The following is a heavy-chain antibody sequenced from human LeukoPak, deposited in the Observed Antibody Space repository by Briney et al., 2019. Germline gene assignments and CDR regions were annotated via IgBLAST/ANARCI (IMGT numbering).Heavy chain of an antibody. D-gene: IGHD6-13*01. Sequence: SETLSLTCTVSGYSISSGYYWGWIRQPPGKGLEWIGSIYHSGSTYYNPSLKSRVTISVDTSKNQFSLKLSSVTAADTAVYYCARAVSSSWYFSSYNWFDPWGQGTLVTVSS. V-gene: IGHV4-38-2*02. CDR1: GYSISSGYY. J-gene: IGHJ5*02. CDR2: IYHSGST. CDR3: ARAVSSSWYFSSYNWFDP.